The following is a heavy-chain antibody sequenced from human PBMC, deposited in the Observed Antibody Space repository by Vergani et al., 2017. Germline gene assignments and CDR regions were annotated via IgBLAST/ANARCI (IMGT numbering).Heavy chain of an antibody. CDR1: GFTFSSYG. J-gene: IGHJ3*02. V-gene: IGHV3-33*08. Sequence: VQLVESGGGLVKPGGSLRLSCAASGFTFSSYGMHWVRQAPGKGLEWVAVIWYDGSNKYYADSVKGRFTISRDNSKNTLYLQMNSLRAEDTAVYYCARDSEMATIGFWAFDIWGQGTMVTVSS. CDR3: ARDSEMATIGFWAFDI. CDR2: IWYDGSNK. D-gene: IGHD5-24*01.